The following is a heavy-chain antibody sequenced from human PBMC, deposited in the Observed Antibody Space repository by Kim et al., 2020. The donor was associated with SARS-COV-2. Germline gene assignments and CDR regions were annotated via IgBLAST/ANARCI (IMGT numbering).Heavy chain of an antibody. D-gene: IGHD6-13*01. Sequence: GGSLRLSCAASGFTFSTYSFNWVRQAPGKGLEWVSFISSNSDYIYYADSVKGRFTISRDNAKTSLFLQMNSLRAEDTAHYYCARVPIIEATGTGYKYGMDVWGRGTTVTVSS. CDR2: ISSNSDYI. CDR1: GFTFSTYS. CDR3: ARVPIIEATGTGYKYGMDV. J-gene: IGHJ6*02. V-gene: IGHV3-21*01.